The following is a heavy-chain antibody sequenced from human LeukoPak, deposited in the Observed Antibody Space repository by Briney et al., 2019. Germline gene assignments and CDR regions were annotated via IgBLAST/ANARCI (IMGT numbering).Heavy chain of an antibody. CDR1: GFTFSRHW. CDR3: ARSYYGSGTTYGMDV. J-gene: IGHJ6*02. Sequence: GGSLRLSCAVSGFTFSRHWMSWVRQAPGKGLEWLANIKQDGSEKYYVDSVEGRFTISRDNAKNSLYLQMNSLRAEDTAVYYCARSYYGSGTTYGMDVWGQGTTVTVSS. D-gene: IGHD3-10*01. V-gene: IGHV3-7*01. CDR2: IKQDGSEK.